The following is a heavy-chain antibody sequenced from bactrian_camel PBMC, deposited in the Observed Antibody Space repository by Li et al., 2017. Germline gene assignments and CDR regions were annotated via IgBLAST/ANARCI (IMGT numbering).Heavy chain of an antibody. CDR2: INSDGGIT. V-gene: IGHV3S1*01. J-gene: IGHJ4*01. CDR3: ATGYGSSSLSTP. D-gene: IGHD6*01. CDR1: GFTFSIVS. Sequence: QVQLVESGGGLVQPGGSLRLSCAASGFTFSIVSMYWVRQAPGKGLEWASTINSDGGITYYADSVKGRFTISRDNAKNTVYLQMNSLKSEDTALYYCATGYGSSSLSTPRGQGTQVTVS.